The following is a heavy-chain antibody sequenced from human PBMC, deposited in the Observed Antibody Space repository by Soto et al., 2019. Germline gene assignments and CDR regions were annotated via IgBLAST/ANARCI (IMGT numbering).Heavy chain of an antibody. CDR1: GFTFSSYG. J-gene: IGHJ6*02. V-gene: IGHV3-33*01. CDR2: IWYDGSNK. Sequence: GGSLRLSCAASGFTFSSYGMHWVRQAPGKGLEWVAVIWYDGSNKYYADSVKGRFTISRDNSKNTLYLQMNSLRAEDTAVYYCARDNRVAVSTGYYYYGMDVWGQGTTVTVSS. D-gene: IGHD6-19*01. CDR3: ARDNRVAVSTGYYYYGMDV.